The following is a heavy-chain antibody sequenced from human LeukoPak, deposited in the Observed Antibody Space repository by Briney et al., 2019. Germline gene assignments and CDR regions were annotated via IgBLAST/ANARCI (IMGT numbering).Heavy chain of an antibody. CDR1: GFTFSSCA. D-gene: IGHD3-22*01. CDR2: ISGSGGST. V-gene: IGHV3-23*01. CDR3: TRGGDYYDIVDSYYFDY. J-gene: IGHJ4*02. Sequence: GGSLRLSCAASGFTFSSCAMSWVRQAPGKGLEWVSRISGSGGSTYYADSVKGRFTISRDNSKNTLYLQMNSLKTEDTAVYYCTRGGDYYDIVDSYYFDYWGQGTLVTVSS.